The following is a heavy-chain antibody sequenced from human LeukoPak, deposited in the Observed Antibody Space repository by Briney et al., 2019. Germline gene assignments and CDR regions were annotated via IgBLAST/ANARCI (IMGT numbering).Heavy chain of an antibody. V-gene: IGHV1-46*01. Sequence: ASVKVSCKASGYTFTSYYMHWVRQAPGQGLEWMGIINPSGGSTSYAQKFQGRVTMTRDTSTSTVYMELSSLRAEDTAVYYCAKASGTYYDFWSGYCLDYWGQGTLVTVSS. J-gene: IGHJ4*02. CDR2: INPSGGST. CDR3: AKASGTYYDFWSGYCLDY. CDR1: GYTFTSYY. D-gene: IGHD3-3*01.